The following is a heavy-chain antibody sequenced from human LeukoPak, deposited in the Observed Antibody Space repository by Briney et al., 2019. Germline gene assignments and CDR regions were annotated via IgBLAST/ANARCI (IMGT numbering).Heavy chain of an antibody. D-gene: IGHD6-13*01. J-gene: IGHJ4*02. V-gene: IGHV1-69*01. Sequence: SVKVSCKASGGTFSSYAVSWVRQAPGQGLEWMGGIIPIFGTANYAQKFQGRVTITADESTSTAYMELSSLRSEDTAVYYCATIRAGYSSSWYGYWDYWGQGTLVTVSS. CDR2: IIPIFGTA. CDR3: ATIRAGYSSSWYGYWDY. CDR1: GGTFSSYA.